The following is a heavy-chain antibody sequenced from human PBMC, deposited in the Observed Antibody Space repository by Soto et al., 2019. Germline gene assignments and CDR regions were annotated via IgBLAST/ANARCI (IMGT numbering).Heavy chain of an antibody. Sequence: QVHLVQSGAEVKKPGASVNVSCQASGSITNHHMHWVRQASGQGLEWMGIFNPSGLSTTYAQKFQGRVTITRDTSTSTVYMELSSLTSEDTAVYFCAKVTHRGPIAVAGPLGSWGQGTLVIVSS. D-gene: IGHD6-19*01. CDR1: GSITNHH. J-gene: IGHJ4*02. CDR2: FNPSGLST. CDR3: AKVTHRGPIAVAGPLGS. V-gene: IGHV1-46*01.